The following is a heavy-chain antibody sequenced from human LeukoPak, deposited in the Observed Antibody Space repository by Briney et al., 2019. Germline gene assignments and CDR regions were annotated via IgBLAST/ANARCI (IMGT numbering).Heavy chain of an antibody. D-gene: IGHD3-22*01. CDR2: IYYSGST. CDR1: GGSISSSSYS. J-gene: IGHJ6*03. Sequence: SETLSLTCSVSGGSISSSSYSWRWIRQPPGKGLEWIGRIYYSGSTNYNPSLKSRVTISVDTSKNQFSLKLSSVTAADTAVFYCARGELVYESRDYYRRGGGQDCYYYMDVWGEGSTVTVS. CDR3: ARGELVYESRDYYRRGGGQDCYYYMDV. V-gene: IGHV4-61*05.